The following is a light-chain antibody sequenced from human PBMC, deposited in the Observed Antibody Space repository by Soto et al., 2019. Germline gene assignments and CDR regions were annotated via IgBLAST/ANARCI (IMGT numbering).Light chain of an antibody. J-gene: IGKJ4*01. CDR1: QSVRSSY. CDR3: QQYGNSIT. Sequence: EIVLTQSPGIVSLSPGERATLSCRASQSVRSSYLAWYQQEFGQAPRLLIYGTYIRAAGIPDRFSGSGSGTDFTLTISRLEPEDFALYYCQQYGNSITFGGGTKVEIK. CDR2: GTY. V-gene: IGKV3-20*01.